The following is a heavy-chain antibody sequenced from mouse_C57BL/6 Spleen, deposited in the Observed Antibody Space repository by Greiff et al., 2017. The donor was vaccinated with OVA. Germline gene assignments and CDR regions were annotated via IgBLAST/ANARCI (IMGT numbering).Heavy chain of an antibody. J-gene: IGHJ1*03. CDR1: GFTFSSYA. CDR2: ISDGGSYT. D-gene: IGHD1-1*01. V-gene: IGHV5-4*03. Sequence: EVKLVESGGGLVKPGGSLKLSCAASGFTFSSYAMSWVRQTPEKRLEWVATISDGGSYTYYPDNVKGRFTISRDNAKNNLYLQMSHLKSEDTAMYYCARGGGSWYFDVWGTGTTVTVSS. CDR3: ARGGGSWYFDV.